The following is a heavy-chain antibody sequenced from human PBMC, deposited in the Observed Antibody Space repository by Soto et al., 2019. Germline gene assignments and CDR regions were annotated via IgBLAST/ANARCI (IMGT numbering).Heavy chain of an antibody. Sequence: KGSWTTAGGGYSKDAVAWRLQTPGQGLEWLGRIIPIFGSANYAQKFQGRVTITADESTTTAYMELSSLRSDDTAVYYCAKDGGKDGYFGNWFDPWGQGTLVTVFS. CDR1: GGGYSKDA. CDR3: AKDGGKDGYFGNWFDP. D-gene: IGHD5-12*01. V-gene: IGHV1-69*15. J-gene: IGHJ5*02. CDR2: IIPIFGSA.